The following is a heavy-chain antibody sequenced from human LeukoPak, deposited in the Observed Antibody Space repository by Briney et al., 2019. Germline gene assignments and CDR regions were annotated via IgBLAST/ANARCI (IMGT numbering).Heavy chain of an antibody. J-gene: IGHJ4*02. D-gene: IGHD3-22*01. Sequence: SETLSLTCTVSGGSINSSNYYWGWIRQPPGKGLEWIGSIYYSGSTYYNPSLKSRVTISVDTSKNQFSLKLSSVTAADTAVYYCARQPRFYYYDSSGYYFSPSYFDYWGQGTLVTVSS. CDR3: ARQPRFYYYDSSGYYFSPSYFDY. CDR2: IYYSGST. CDR1: GGSINSSNYY. V-gene: IGHV4-39*01.